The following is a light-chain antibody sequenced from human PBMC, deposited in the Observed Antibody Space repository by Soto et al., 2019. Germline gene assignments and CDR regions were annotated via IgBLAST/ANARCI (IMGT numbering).Light chain of an antibody. J-gene: IGLJ1*01. Sequence: QSVLTQPASVSGSPGQSITRSCTGTSSDVGSYNLVSWYQQHPGKAPKLMIYEGSKRPSGVSNRFSGSKSGNTASLTISGLQAEDEADYYCCSYAGSSTSYVFGTGTKVTVL. V-gene: IGLV2-23*01. CDR3: CSYAGSSTSYV. CDR2: EGS. CDR1: SSDVGSYNL.